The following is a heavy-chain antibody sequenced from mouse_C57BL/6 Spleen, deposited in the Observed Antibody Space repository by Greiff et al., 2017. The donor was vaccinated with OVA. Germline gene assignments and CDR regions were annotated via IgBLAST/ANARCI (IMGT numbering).Heavy chain of an antibody. V-gene: IGHV5-4*01. CDR2: ISDGGSYT. CDR1: GFTFSSYA. CDR3: ARDASYDGYLVDFDV. Sequence: EVMLVESGGGLVKPGGSLKLSCAASGFTFSSYAMSWVRQTPEKRLEWVATISDGGSYTYYPDNVKGRFTISIDNAKNNLYLQMGHLKSEDTAVYYYARDASYDGYLVDFDVWGTGTTVTVSS. J-gene: IGHJ1*03. D-gene: IGHD2-3*01.